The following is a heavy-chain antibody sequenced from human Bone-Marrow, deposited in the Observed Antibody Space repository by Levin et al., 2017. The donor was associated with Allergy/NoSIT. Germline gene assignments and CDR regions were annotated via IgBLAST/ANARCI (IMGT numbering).Heavy chain of an antibody. V-gene: IGHV1-18*01. CDR1: GYTFTDYG. CDR3: ARVDEQLGEDY. CDR2: ISPYNGNT. J-gene: IGHJ4*02. Sequence: ASVKVSCKASGYTFTDYGISWVRQAPGQGLEWMGWISPYNGNTKYARKVQGRVTLTTDTSTNIAYMELRTLRSDDTAVYYCARVDEQLGEDYWGQGTLVTVSS. D-gene: IGHD3-16*01.